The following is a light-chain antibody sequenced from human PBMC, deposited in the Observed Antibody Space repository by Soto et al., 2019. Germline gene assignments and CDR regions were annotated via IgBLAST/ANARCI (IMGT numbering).Light chain of an antibody. V-gene: IGLV2-8*01. CDR1: SRDVGGYNY. CDR3: SSYAGSNNPYV. Sequence: QPVLNQAPYGPGFPGQGGTIFKTGTSRDVGGYNYVSWYQQHPGKAPKLMIYEVSKRPSGVPDRFSGSKSGNTASLTVSGLQAEDEADYYCSSYAGSNNPYVFGTGTKVTVL. J-gene: IGLJ1*01. CDR2: EVS.